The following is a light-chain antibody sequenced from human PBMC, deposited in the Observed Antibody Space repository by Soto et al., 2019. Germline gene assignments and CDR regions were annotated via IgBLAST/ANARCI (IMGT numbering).Light chain of an antibody. V-gene: IGLV2-11*01. CDR3: CSDAGGFTWV. Sequence: QSALTQPRSVSGSPGQSVTISCTGARSDVGGYRFVSWYQQHPDKAPKLMIYDVDKRPSGVPDRFSGSKSGNMASLTISGLQAEDEADFCCSDAGGFTWVFGGGTKLTVL. CDR1: RSDVGGYRF. CDR2: DVD. J-gene: IGLJ3*02.